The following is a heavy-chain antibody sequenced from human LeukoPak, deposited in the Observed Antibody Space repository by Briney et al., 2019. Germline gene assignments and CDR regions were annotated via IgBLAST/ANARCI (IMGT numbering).Heavy chain of an antibody. CDR2: IYSGGST. CDR3: ARARALVGATVYFDY. J-gene: IGHJ4*02. D-gene: IGHD1-26*01. Sequence: GGSLRLSCAASGFTVSSNYMSWVRQAPGKGLEWVSVIYSGGSTYYADSVKGRFTISRDNSKNTLYLQMNSLRAEDTAVYYCARARALVGATVYFDYWGQGTLVTVSS. V-gene: IGHV3-53*05. CDR1: GFTVSSNY.